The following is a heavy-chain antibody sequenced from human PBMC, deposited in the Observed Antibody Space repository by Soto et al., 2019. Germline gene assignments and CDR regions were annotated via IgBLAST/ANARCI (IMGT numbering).Heavy chain of an antibody. V-gene: IGHV1-69*01. CDR1: GGTFSSHA. J-gene: IGHJ5*02. D-gene: IGHD1-1*01. CDR3: AKAAQTRYNWNDLGNWFDP. Sequence: QVQLVQSGAEVKKPGSSVKVSCKESGGTFSSHAIAWVRQAPGEGLEWMGGIVPIFGIANYAQKFQGRVAITADEATNTAYMELSSLRSDDTAVYYCAKAAQTRYNWNDLGNWFDPWGQGTLVIVSS. CDR2: IVPIFGIA.